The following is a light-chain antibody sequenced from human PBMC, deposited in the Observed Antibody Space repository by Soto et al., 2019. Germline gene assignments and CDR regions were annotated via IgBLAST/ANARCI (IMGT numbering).Light chain of an antibody. CDR2: STS. CDR1: QSISSTY. CDR3: HQFGDSPQT. V-gene: IGKV3-20*01. J-gene: IGKJ1*01. Sequence: EIVLTQSPGTLSLSPGERATLSCRASQSISSTYLTWYHQKPGQAPRLLIYSTSTRAAGIPDRFTGRGSGTHFTLAISRLEPEDFAVYYCHQFGDSPQTFGQGTTVEV.